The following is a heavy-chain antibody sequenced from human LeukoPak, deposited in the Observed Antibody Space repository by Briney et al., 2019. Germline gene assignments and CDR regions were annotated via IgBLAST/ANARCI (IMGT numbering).Heavy chain of an antibody. CDR1: GYSISSGYY. J-gene: IGHJ3*02. CDR2: ISHSGTT. D-gene: IGHD5-18*01. V-gene: IGHV4-38-2*01. Sequence: SETLSLTCAVSGYSISSGYYWGWIRQPPGKGLEWIGSISHSGTTYYNPSLKSRVTISVDTSNNQFSLRLNSVTAADTAVYYCARRDIHDAFDIWGQGTMVTGSS. CDR3: ARRDIHDAFDI.